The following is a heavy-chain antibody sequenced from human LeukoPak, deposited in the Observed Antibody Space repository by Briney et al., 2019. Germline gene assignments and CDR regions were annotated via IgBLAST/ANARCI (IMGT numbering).Heavy chain of an antibody. V-gene: IGHV3-48*01. J-gene: IGHJ4*02. Sequence: GGSLRLSCAASGFSLSNYSMNWVRQAPGKGLEWVSYISSSSSTIYYADSVKGRFTISRDNARNSLYLQMNSLRAEDTAVYYCAREVPVYRSSSVPFDYWGQGTLVTVPS. CDR3: AREVPVYRSSSVPFDY. CDR2: ISSSSSTI. CDR1: GFSLSNYS. D-gene: IGHD6-6*01.